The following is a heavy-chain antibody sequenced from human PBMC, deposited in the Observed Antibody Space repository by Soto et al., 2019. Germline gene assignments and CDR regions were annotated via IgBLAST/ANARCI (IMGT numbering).Heavy chain of an antibody. CDR1: GGTFSSYT. Sequence: QVQLVQSGAEVKKPGSSVKVSCKASGGTFSSYTISWVRQAPGQGLEWMGRIIPILGIANYAQKFQGRVTITADKSTSTAYMELSSLRSEDTAVYYCASPRLPVGYCSGGSCYSGGFDPWGQGTLVTVSS. J-gene: IGHJ5*02. V-gene: IGHV1-69*02. D-gene: IGHD2-15*01. CDR2: IIPILGIA. CDR3: ASPRLPVGYCSGGSCYSGGFDP.